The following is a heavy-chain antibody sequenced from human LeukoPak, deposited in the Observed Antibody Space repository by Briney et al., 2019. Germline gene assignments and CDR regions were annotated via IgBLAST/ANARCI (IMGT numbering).Heavy chain of an antibody. CDR2: IIPIFGTA. J-gene: IGHJ4*02. V-gene: IGHV1-69*13. Sequence: SVKVSCKASGGTFSSYAISWVRQAPGQGLEWMGGIIPIFGTANYAQKFQGRVTITADESTSTAFMELSSLRSEDTAVYYCARGMLFGSWSHFDYWGQGTLVTVSS. CDR3: ARGMLFGSWSHFDY. CDR1: GGTFSSYA. D-gene: IGHD6-13*01.